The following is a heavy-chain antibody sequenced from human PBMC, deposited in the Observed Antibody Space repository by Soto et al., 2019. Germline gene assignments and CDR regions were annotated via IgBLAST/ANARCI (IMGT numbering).Heavy chain of an antibody. V-gene: IGHV1-18*01. CDR3: ARGRDGDY. Sequence: QVHLVQSGAAVKKPGASVKVSCKGSGYTFTSYGITWVRQATGQGLEWMGWISAHNGNTDYAQKLQCIVTVTRDTSTSTAYMELRSLRSDDTAVYYCARGRDGDYWGQGALVTVSS. J-gene: IGHJ4*02. CDR2: ISAHNGNT. D-gene: IGHD6-6*01. CDR1: GYTFTSYG.